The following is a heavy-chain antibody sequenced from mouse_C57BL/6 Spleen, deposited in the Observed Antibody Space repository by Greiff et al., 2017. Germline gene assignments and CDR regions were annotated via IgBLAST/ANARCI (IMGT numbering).Heavy chain of an antibody. CDR2: IHPNSGST. Sequence: VQRVESGAELVKPGASVKLSCKASGYTFTSYWMHWVKQRPGQGLEWIGMIHPNSGSTNYNEKFKSKATLTVDKSSSTAYMQLSSLTSDDSAVYYCARWKGYDGAGYAMDYWGQGTSVTVSS. CDR3: ARWKGYDGAGYAMDY. J-gene: IGHJ4*01. CDR1: GYTFTSYW. D-gene: IGHD2-2*01. V-gene: IGHV1-64*01.